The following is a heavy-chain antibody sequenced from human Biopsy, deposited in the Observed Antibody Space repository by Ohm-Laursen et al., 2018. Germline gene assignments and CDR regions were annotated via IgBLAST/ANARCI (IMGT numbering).Heavy chain of an antibody. CDR2: IYYNGTT. V-gene: IGHV4-59*02. Sequence: SDTLSLTCTVSGGSVSGYYWSWIRQPPGKGLEWIGYIYYNGTTNYNPSLKSRVTISVDTSKNQFSLKLNSVTAADTAVYYCARGDYFDSNGYFWFDPRGQGTSVTVSS. J-gene: IGHJ5*02. CDR3: ARGDYFDSNGYFWFDP. CDR1: GGSVSGYY. D-gene: IGHD3-22*01.